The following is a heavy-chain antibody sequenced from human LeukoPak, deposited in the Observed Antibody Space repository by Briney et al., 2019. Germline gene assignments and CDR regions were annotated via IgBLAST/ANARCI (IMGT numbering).Heavy chain of an antibody. CDR1: GGSFSGYY. CDR3: ARGTLIKLPHGSGSPPRPLYFDY. J-gene: IGHJ4*02. V-gene: IGHV4-34*01. Sequence: SETLSLTCAVYGGSFSGYYWSWIRQPPGKGLEWIGEINHSGSTNYNPSLKSRVTISVDTSKNQFSLKLSSVTAADTAVYYCARGTLIKLPHGSGSPPRPLYFDYWGQGTLVTVSS. D-gene: IGHD3-10*01. CDR2: INHSGST.